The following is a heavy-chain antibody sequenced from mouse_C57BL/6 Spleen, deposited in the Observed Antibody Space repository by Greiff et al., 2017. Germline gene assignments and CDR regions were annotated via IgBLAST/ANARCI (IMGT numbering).Heavy chain of an antibody. Sequence: QVQLQQSGAELVRPGSSVKLSCKASGYTFTSYWMHWVKQRPIQGLEWIGNIDPSDSETHYNQKFKDKATLTVDKSSSTAYMELRSLTSEDSAVYYYSRGGYYGNPYFDYWGQGTTLTVSS. D-gene: IGHD2-1*01. V-gene: IGHV1-52*01. CDR2: IDPSDSET. J-gene: IGHJ2*01. CDR3: SRGGYYGNPYFDY. CDR1: GYTFTSYW.